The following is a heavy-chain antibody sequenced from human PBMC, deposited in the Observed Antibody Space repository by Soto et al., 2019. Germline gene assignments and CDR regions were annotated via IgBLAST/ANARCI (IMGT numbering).Heavy chain of an antibody. CDR2: ISGSGGST. Sequence: GGSLRLSCAASGFTFSSYAMSWVRQAPGKGLEWVSAISGSGGSTYYADSVKGRFTISRDNSKNTLYLQMNSLRAEDTAVYYCAKDLGRVYATHYYYGSGSYNDAFDIWGQGTMVTVSS. J-gene: IGHJ3*02. V-gene: IGHV3-23*01. CDR3: AKDLGRVYATHYYYGSGSYNDAFDI. CDR1: GFTFSSYA. D-gene: IGHD3-10*01.